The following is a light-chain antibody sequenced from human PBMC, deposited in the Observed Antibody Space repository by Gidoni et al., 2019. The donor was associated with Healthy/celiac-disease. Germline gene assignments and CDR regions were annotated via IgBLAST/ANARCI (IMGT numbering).Light chain of an antibody. J-gene: IGKJ1*01. CDR2: GAS. Sequence: EIVLTQSPGTLSLSPGERATLPCRASQSVSSSYLAWYQQNPGQAPRLLIYGASSRATGIPDRFSGSGSGTDFTLTISRLEPEDFAVNYCQQYGSSPWTFGQGTKVEIK. CDR1: QSVSSSY. CDR3: QQYGSSPWT. V-gene: IGKV3-20*01.